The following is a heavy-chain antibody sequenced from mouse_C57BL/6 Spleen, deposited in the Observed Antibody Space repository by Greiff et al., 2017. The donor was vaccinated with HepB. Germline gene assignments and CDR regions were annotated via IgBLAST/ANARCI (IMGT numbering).Heavy chain of an antibody. CDR3: ARHGYSYYFDY. CDR2: ISSGSSTI. CDR1: GFTFSDYG. D-gene: IGHD2-3*01. J-gene: IGHJ2*01. Sequence: EVNLVESGGGLVKPGGSLKLSCAASGFTFSDYGMHWVRQAPEKGLEWVAYISSGSSTIYYADTVKGRFTISRDNAKNTLFLQMTSLRSEDTAMYYCARHGYSYYFDYWGQGTTLTVSS. V-gene: IGHV5-17*01.